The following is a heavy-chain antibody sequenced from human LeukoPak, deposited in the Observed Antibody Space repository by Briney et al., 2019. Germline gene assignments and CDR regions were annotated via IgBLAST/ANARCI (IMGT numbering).Heavy chain of an antibody. CDR1: GGSISSYY. CDR3: ASQAATGNYFDQ. CDR2: IYTSGST. Sequence: SETLTLTCTVSGGSISSYYWSWIRQPAGKGLEWIGRIYTSGSTNYNPSLKSRVTMSVDTSKNQFSLNLSSMTAADTAVYYCASQAATGNYFDQWGQGTLVTVSS. D-gene: IGHD6-13*01. J-gene: IGHJ4*02. V-gene: IGHV4-4*07.